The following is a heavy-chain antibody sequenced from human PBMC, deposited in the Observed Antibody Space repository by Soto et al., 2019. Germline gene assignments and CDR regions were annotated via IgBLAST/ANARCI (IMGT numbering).Heavy chain of an antibody. J-gene: IGHJ6*02. CDR2: IYYSGST. D-gene: IGHD3-3*01. Sequence: SETLSLTCTVSGGSISSSSYYWGWIRQPPGKGLEWIGSIYYSGSTYYNPSLKSRVTISVDTSKNQFSLKLSSVTAADTAVYYCASTDSITIFGVVIIDGMDVWGQGTTVTVSS. V-gene: IGHV4-39*01. CDR1: GGSISSSSYY. CDR3: ASTDSITIFGVVIIDGMDV.